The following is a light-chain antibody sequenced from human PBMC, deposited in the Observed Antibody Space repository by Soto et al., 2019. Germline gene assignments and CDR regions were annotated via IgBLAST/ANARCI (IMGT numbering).Light chain of an antibody. Sequence: QSALTQPASVSGSPGQSITFSCTGTSSDVGSYNLVSWYQQHPGKAPKLMIYEGSKRPSGVSNRFSGSKSGNTASLTISGLQAEDEADYYCCSYAGSSPYVVFGGGTKLTVL. CDR3: CSYAGSSPYVV. J-gene: IGLJ2*01. CDR1: SSDVGSYNL. V-gene: IGLV2-23*01. CDR2: EGS.